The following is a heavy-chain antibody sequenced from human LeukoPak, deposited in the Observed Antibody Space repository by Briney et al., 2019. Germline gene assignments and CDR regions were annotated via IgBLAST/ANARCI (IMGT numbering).Heavy chain of an antibody. J-gene: IGHJ4*02. Sequence: GASVKVSCKASGYTFTSYYMHWVRQAPGQGLEWMGGIIPIFGTANYAQKFQGRVTITADESTSTAYMELSSLRSEDTAVYYCAREGTVANLKRYFDYWGQGTLVTVSS. CDR3: AREGTVANLKRYFDY. CDR1: GYTFTSYY. D-gene: IGHD6-19*01. CDR2: IIPIFGTA. V-gene: IGHV1-69*13.